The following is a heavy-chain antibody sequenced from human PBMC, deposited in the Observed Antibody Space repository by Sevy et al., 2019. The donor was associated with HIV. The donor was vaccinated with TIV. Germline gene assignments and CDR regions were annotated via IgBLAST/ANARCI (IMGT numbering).Heavy chain of an antibody. CDR3: ARRSAGQWLAVYYFDS. V-gene: IGHV4-39*01. J-gene: IGHJ4*02. CDR1: GDSITRSAYY. CDR2: ISSSGST. Sequence: SETLSLTCSVSGDSITRSAYYWAWIRQPPGKGLEWIGIISSSGSTYHNASLKGRLTMAVDTSKSQFSLTLESVTAADTAVYYCARRSAGQWLAVYYFDSWGQGTLVTVSS. D-gene: IGHD6-19*01.